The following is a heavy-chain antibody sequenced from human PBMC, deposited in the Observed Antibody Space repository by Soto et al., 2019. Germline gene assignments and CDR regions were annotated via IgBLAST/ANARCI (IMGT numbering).Heavy chain of an antibody. J-gene: IGHJ4*02. Sequence: PSETLSLTCTVSGGSISSYYWSWIRQPPGKGLEWIGYVYYSGSTNYNPSLKSRVTISVDTSKNQFSLKLNSVTAADTAVYYCARDGGGNRRDFDSWGQGTLVTVSS. CDR1: GGSISSYY. CDR2: VYYSGST. D-gene: IGHD3-16*01. CDR3: ARDGGGNRRDFDS. V-gene: IGHV4-59*01.